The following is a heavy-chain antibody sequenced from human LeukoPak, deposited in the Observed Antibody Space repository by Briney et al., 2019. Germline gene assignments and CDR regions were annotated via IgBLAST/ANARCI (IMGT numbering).Heavy chain of an antibody. D-gene: IGHD3-16*01. CDR2: ISYDGSNK. J-gene: IGHJ3*02. Sequence: PGGSLRLSCAAPGFTFSSYAMHWVRQAPGKGLEWVAVISYDGSNKYYADSVKGRFTISRDNSKNTLYLQMNSLRAEDTAVYYCAREEGGAFDIWGQGTMVTVSS. CDR1: GFTFSSYA. CDR3: AREEGGAFDI. V-gene: IGHV3-30-3*01.